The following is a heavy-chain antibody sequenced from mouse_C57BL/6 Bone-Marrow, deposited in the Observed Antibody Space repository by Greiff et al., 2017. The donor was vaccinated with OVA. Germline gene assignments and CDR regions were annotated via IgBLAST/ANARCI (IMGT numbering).Heavy chain of an antibody. CDR3: TSHYDYDEDY. Sequence: VQLQQSGPELVKPGASVKISCKASGYAFSSSWMNWVKQRPGKGLEWIGRIYPGDGDTNSNAKFKGKATLTADKSSSTAYMQLSSLTSEGSAFYFSTSHYDYDEDYWGQGTTLTVSS. D-gene: IGHD2-4*01. CDR1: GYAFSSSW. CDR2: IYPGDGDT. V-gene: IGHV1-82*01. J-gene: IGHJ2*01.